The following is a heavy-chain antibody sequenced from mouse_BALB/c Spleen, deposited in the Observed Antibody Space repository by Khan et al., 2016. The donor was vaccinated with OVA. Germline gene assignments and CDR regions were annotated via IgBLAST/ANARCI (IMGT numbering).Heavy chain of an antibody. CDR2: IYPGTDNA. Sequence: VKLMESGAELVRPGASVKLSCKTSGYIFTSYWIHWVKQRSGQGLEWIARIYPGTDNAYYNENLKDKATLTADKSSSTAYMQLSSRKSEDSAVYFCAREEALYYFDYWGQGTTLTVSS. D-gene: IGHD3-2*02. J-gene: IGHJ2*01. CDR3: AREEALYYFDY. V-gene: IGHV1-76*01. CDR1: GYIFTSYW.